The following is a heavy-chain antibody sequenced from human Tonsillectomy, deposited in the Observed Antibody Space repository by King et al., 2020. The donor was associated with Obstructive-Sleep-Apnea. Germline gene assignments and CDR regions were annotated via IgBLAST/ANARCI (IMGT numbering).Heavy chain of an antibody. CDR2: IRYDGSNQ. CDR1: GFTFSSYG. D-gene: IGHD3-9*01. CDR3: AKDLRYRFDC. V-gene: IGHV3-30*02. J-gene: IGHJ4*02. Sequence: VQLVESGGGVVQPGGSLRLSCAASGFTFSSYGMHWVRQAPGKGLEWVAFIRYDGSNQYYTDSVKGRFTISRDDSKNTLYLQMCRLRTEDTSVYYGAKDLRYRFDCWGQGTLVTVSS.